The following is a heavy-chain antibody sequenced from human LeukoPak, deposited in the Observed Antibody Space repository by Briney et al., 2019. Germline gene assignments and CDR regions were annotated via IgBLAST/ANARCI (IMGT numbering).Heavy chain of an antibody. CDR1: GFSFSSYE. Sequence: PGRSLRLSCAASGFSFSSYEMNWVRQAPAKGLEWVSYVSSSGSTIYYPDSVKGRFTISRDNAKNSLYLQMNSLSAEDTAVYYCASKIPGTSYFGYWGQGTLVTVSS. CDR2: VSSSGSTI. J-gene: IGHJ4*02. CDR3: ASKIPGTSYFGY. V-gene: IGHV3-48*03. D-gene: IGHD1-7*01.